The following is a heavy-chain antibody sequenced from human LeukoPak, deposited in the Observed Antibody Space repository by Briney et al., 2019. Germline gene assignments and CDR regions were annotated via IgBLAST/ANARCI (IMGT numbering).Heavy chain of an antibody. CDR1: GFTFSIYS. J-gene: IGHJ4*02. Sequence: GGSLRLSCAASGFTFSIYSMNWVRQAPGKGLEWVSSISSSSSYIYYADSVKGRFTISRDNAKNSLYLQMNSLRAEDTAVYYCARKGYCSSTSCYGFDYWGQGTLVTVSS. V-gene: IGHV3-21*01. CDR2: ISSSSSYI. D-gene: IGHD2-2*01. CDR3: ARKGYCSSTSCYGFDY.